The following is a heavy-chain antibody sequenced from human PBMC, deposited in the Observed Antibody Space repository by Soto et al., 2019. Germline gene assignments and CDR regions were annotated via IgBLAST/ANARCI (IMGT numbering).Heavy chain of an antibody. V-gene: IGHV4-31*03. Sequence: PSETLSLTCTVSGGSISSGGYYWSWIRQHPGKGLEWIGYIYYSGSTYYNPSLKSRVTISVDTSKNQFSLKLSSVTAADTAVYYCANFLAVAGTRDYNWFDPWGQGTLVTVSS. CDR3: ANFLAVAGTRDYNWFDP. D-gene: IGHD6-19*01. CDR2: IYYSGST. CDR1: GGSISSGGYY. J-gene: IGHJ5*02.